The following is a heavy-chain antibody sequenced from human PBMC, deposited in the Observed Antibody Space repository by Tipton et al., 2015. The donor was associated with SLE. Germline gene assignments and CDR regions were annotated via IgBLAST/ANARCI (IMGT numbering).Heavy chain of an antibody. Sequence: SLRLSCAAYGFTFEDYAMHWVRQAPGKGLEWVSGISWNSNSVGYADSVKGRFTISRDNAKNSLYLQMNGLRADDTAVYYCAKDRSSSSWYYYYGMDVWGLGTTVTVTS. CDR3: AKDRSSSSWYYYYGMDV. V-gene: IGHV3-9*01. D-gene: IGHD6-13*01. CDR1: GFTFEDYA. CDR2: ISWNSNSV. J-gene: IGHJ6*02.